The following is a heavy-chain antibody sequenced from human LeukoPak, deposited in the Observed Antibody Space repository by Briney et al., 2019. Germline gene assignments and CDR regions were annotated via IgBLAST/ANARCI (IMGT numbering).Heavy chain of an antibody. D-gene: IGHD3-22*01. J-gene: IGHJ5*02. CDR3: ARLKLLNYYDSSGSDNWFDP. V-gene: IGHV5-51*01. CDR1: GYSFTSYW. Sequence: GESLKISCKGSGYSFTSYWIGWVRQMPGKGLEWMGIIYPGDPDTRYSPSFQGQVTISADKSISTAYLQWSSLKASDTAMYYCARLKLLNYYDSSGSDNWFDPWGQGTLVTVSS. CDR2: IYPGDPDT.